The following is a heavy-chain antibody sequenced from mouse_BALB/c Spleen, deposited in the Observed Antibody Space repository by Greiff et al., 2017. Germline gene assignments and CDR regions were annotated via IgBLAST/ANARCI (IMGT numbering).Heavy chain of an antibody. J-gene: IGHJ4*01. CDR2: INPDSSTI. CDR1: GFDFRRYW. Sequence: EVKLLESGGGLVQPGGSLKLSCAASGFDFRRYWMSWVRQAPGKGLEWIGEINPDSSTINYTPSLKDKFIISRDNAKHTLYLQMSKVRSEDTALYYCARVYYYGSSSYAMDYWGQGTSVTVSS. V-gene: IGHV4-1*02. D-gene: IGHD1-1*01. CDR3: ARVYYYGSSSYAMDY.